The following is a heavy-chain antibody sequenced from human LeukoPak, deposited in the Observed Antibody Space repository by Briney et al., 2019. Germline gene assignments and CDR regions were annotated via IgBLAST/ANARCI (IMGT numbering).Heavy chain of an antibody. V-gene: IGHV1-18*01. Sequence: GASVKVSCKSSGYTFTSCGYCWVWQGPGQGLEWMWWVSAYNGDTNYEQKLQGRGTMTTDTSKTTAYMELRSLRSDDTAVYYCARVRFDDFWSGFKYFDYWGQGTLVTVSS. CDR2: VSAYNGDT. J-gene: IGHJ4*02. D-gene: IGHD3-3*01. CDR1: GYTFTSCG. CDR3: ARVRFDDFWSGFKYFDY.